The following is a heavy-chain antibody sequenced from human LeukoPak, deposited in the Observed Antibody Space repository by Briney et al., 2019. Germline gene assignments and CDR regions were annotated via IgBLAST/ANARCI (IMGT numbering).Heavy chain of an antibody. CDR1: GFTFSDYN. Sequence: GGSLRLSCTASGFTFSDYNMNWIHQAPGKGLEWVSYIGPSGDDKFYADSAKGRFTISRDNAKQSLFLQMNSLGVEDTAVYYCARYISGRHKGFDYWGQGTLVTISS. D-gene: IGHD6-19*01. CDR2: IGPSGDDK. J-gene: IGHJ4*02. CDR3: ARYISGRHKGFDY. V-gene: IGHV3-11*01.